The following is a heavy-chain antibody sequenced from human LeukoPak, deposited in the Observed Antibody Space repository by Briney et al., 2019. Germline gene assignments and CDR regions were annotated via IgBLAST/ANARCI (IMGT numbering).Heavy chain of an antibody. CDR2: IRSKAYGGTT. D-gene: IGHD3-9*01. V-gene: IGHV3-49*03. J-gene: IGHJ4*02. CDR1: GFTFGDYA. Sequence: GGSLRLSCTASGFTFGDYAMSWFRQAPGKGLEWVGFIRSKAYGGTTEYAASVKGRFTISRDDSKGIAYLQMNSLKTEDTAVYYCTRDRYYDILTGYLYYFDYWGQGTLVTVSS. CDR3: TRDRYYDILTGYLYYFDY.